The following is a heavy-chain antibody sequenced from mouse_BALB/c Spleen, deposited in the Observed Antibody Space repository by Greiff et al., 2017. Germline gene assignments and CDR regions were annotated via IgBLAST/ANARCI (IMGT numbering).Heavy chain of an antibody. CDR1: GFTFSSYA. CDR3: ARNGKDYYAMDY. D-gene: IGHD2-1*01. J-gene: IGHJ4*01. V-gene: IGHV5-6-5*01. CDR2: ISSGGST. Sequence: EGKLVESGGGLVKPGGSLKLSCAASGFTFSSYAMSWVRQTPEKRLEWVASISSGGSTYYPDSVKGRFTISRDNARNILYLQMSSLRSEDTAMYYCARNGKDYYAMDYWGQGTSVTVSS.